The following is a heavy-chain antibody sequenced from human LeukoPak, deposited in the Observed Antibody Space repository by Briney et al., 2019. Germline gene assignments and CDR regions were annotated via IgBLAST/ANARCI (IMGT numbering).Heavy chain of an antibody. V-gene: IGHV3-33*01. CDR3: ARDPGRYFDY. CDR2: IWYDGSNK. D-gene: IGHD1-14*01. J-gene: IGHJ4*02. Sequence: GGSLRLSCAASGFTFSSYGMHWVRQAPGKGLERVALIWYDGSNKYYADSVEGRFTISRDNSKNTLYLQMNSLRAEDAAVYYCARDPGRYFDYWGQGTLVTVSS. CDR1: GFTFSSYG.